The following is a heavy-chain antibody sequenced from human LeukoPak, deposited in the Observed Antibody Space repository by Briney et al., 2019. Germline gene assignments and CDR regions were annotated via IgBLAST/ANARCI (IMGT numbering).Heavy chain of an antibody. D-gene: IGHD4-17*01. J-gene: IGHJ4*02. Sequence: GGSLRLSCAASGFTFSTYWMSWVRQVPGKGLEWVANIKQDGSQKYYVDSVRGRFTISRDNAKNSLYLQMNSLRAEDTAVYYCATSHRGDYGDYAYYWGQGTLVTVSS. V-gene: IGHV3-7*01. CDR1: GFTFSTYW. CDR2: IKQDGSQK. CDR3: ATSHRGDYGDYAYY.